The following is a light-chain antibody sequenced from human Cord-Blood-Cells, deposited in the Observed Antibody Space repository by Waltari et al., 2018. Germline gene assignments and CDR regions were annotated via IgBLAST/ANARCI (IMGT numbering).Light chain of an antibody. CDR1: SSDVGGSNS. CDR2: DVS. V-gene: IGLV2-14*03. J-gene: IGLJ1*01. Sequence: QSALTQPPSVSGSPGQSITISCTGTSSDVGGSNSVTWYQPHPGKAPKLMIYDVSNRPSGVSNRFSGSKSGNTASLTISGLQAEDEADYYCSSYTSSSTLVFGTGTKVTVL. CDR3: SSYTSSSTLV.